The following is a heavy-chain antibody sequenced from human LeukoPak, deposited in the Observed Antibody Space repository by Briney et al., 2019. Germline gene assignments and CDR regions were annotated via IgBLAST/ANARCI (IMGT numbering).Heavy chain of an antibody. V-gene: IGHV3-74*01. CDR1: GFTFSSYW. Sequence: GGSLRLSCAASGFTFSSYWMHWVRQAPGKGLVWVSRINSDGSSTSYADSVKGRFTISRDNAKNTLYLQMNSLRAEDTAVYYCAKAAYYYDSSGYYYPAYWGQGTLVTVSS. D-gene: IGHD3-22*01. CDR2: INSDGSST. CDR3: AKAAYYYDSSGYYYPAY. J-gene: IGHJ4*02.